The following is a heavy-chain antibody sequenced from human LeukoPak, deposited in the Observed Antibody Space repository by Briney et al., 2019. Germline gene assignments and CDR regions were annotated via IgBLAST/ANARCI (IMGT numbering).Heavy chain of an antibody. Sequence: SETLSLTCAVYGGSFSGYYWGWIRQPPGKGLEWIGEINHSGSTNYNPSLKSRVTISVDTSKNQFSLKPSSVTAADTAVYYCARTHTIFGVVRRNWFDPWGQGTLVTVSS. J-gene: IGHJ5*02. V-gene: IGHV4-34*01. CDR2: INHSGST. CDR3: ARTHTIFGVVRRNWFDP. CDR1: GGSFSGYY. D-gene: IGHD3-3*01.